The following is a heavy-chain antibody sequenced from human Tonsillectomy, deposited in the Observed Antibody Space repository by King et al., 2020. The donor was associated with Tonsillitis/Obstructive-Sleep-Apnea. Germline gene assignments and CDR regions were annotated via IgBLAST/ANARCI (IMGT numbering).Heavy chain of an antibody. Sequence: VQLVESGGGLVQPGGSLRLSCSASGFTFISYAMHCVRQAPGKGLDYVSGIWGNVVGAYSADSVKGRFTISRDNSKNTLYLHMRGLRVEDTAVYYCVKGSAGEYYYYYMDVWGKGTTVTVSS. V-gene: IGHV3-64D*06. D-gene: IGHD6-13*01. CDR2: IWGNVVGA. CDR3: VKGSAGEYYYYYMDV. CDR1: GFTFISYA. J-gene: IGHJ6*03.